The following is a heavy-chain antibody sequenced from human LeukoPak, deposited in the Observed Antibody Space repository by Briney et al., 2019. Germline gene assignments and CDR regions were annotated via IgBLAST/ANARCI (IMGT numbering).Heavy chain of an antibody. CDR2: IKSKTDGGTT. CDR1: GFTFSNAW. J-gene: IGHJ4*02. CDR3: TTGWDNYGSGSSYFDY. V-gene: IGHV3-15*01. Sequence: GGSLRLSCAASGFTFSNAWMSWVRQAPGKGLEWVGRIKSKTDGGTTDYAAPVKGRFTISRDDSKNTLYLQMNSLKTEDTAVYYCTTGWDNYGSGSSYFDYWGQGTLVTVSS. D-gene: IGHD3-10*01.